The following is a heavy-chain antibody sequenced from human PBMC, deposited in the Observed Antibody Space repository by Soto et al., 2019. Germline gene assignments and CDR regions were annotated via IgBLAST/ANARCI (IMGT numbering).Heavy chain of an antibody. D-gene: IGHD4-17*01. Sequence: QVQLQQWGAGLLKPSETLSLTCAVYGGSFSGYYWSWIRQPPGKGLEWIGEINHSGSTNYNPSLKSRVTISVDTSKNQFSLTLSSVTAADTAVYYCARGPTVSTGGVDYWGQGTLVTVSS. V-gene: IGHV4-34*01. J-gene: IGHJ4*02. CDR1: GGSFSGYY. CDR3: ARGPTVSTGGVDY. CDR2: INHSGST.